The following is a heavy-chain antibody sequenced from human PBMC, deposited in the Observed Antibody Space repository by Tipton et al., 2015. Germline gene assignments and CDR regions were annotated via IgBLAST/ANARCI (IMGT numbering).Heavy chain of an antibody. J-gene: IGHJ3*02. D-gene: IGHD1-1*01. Sequence: TLSLTCTVSGGSISRGGFHWSWIRHHPGKGLEWIGYIYYSGSTYYNPSLKSRVTISVDTSKNQFSLKLSSVTAADSAVYYCARELSSHWDIWGQGTMVTVSS. CDR3: ARELSSHWDI. CDR1: GGSISRGGFH. CDR2: IYYSGST. V-gene: IGHV4-31*03.